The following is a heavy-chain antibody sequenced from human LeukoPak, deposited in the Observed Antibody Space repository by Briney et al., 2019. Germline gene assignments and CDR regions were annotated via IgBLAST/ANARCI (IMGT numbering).Heavy chain of an antibody. J-gene: IGHJ4*02. D-gene: IGHD6-19*01. CDR3: ARARGVAGRRYYFDY. Sequence: SETLSLTCAVYGGSFSGYYWSWIRQPPGKGLEWIGEINHSGSTNYNPSLKSRVTISVDTSKNQFSLKLSSVTAADTAVYYCARARGVAGRRYYFDYWGQGTLVTVSS. CDR2: INHSGST. CDR1: GGSFSGYY. V-gene: IGHV4-34*01.